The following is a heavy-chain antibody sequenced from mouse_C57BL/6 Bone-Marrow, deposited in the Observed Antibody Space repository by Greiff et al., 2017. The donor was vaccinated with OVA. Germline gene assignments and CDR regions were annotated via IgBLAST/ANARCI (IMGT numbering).Heavy chain of an antibody. CDR3: ARDETGRWDY. CDR1: GYTFTSYG. Sequence: EVQLQQSGAELVRPGCSVKMSCKTSGYTFTSYGINWVKQGPGKGLEWIGYIYNGDGYNEYNEKVKGKATLTSARATSTADMQLSRLTSEDSAIYCCARDETGRWDYWGQGTSVTVSS. J-gene: IGHJ4*01. V-gene: IGHV1-58*01. CDR2: IYNGDGYN. D-gene: IGHD4-1*01.